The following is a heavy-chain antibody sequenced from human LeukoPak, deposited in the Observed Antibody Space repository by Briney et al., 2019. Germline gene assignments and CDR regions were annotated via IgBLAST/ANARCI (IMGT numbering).Heavy chain of an antibody. CDR2: ISSRSDYI. D-gene: IGHD3-22*01. J-gene: IGHJ4*02. CDR1: GFTFSSST. Sequence: GGSLRLSCAASGFTFSSSTMNWVRQAPGKGLEWVSIISSRSDYIYYADSVKGRFTISRDNAQNSLYLQMHSLRAEDTAVYYCARDSTDYYDSSGYYGALDSWGQGTLVTVSS. CDR3: ARDSTDYYDSSGYYGALDS. V-gene: IGHV3-21*01.